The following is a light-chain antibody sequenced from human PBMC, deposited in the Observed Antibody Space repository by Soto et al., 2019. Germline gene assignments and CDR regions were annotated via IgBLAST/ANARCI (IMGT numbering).Light chain of an antibody. J-gene: IGLJ2*01. CDR1: NNGSKS. V-gene: IGLV3-21*04. CDR2: YDS. Sequence: SYELTQPPSVSVAPGKTARITCGGNNNGSKSVHWYQQKPGQAPVLVIYYDSDRPSGIPERFSGSNSGNTATLTISRVEAGDEADYYCQVWDSSSDHLVVFGGGTKLTVL. CDR3: QVWDSSSDHLVV.